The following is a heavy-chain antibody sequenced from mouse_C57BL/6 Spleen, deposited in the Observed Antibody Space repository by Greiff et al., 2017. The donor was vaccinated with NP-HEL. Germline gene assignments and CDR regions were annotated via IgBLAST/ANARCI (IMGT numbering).Heavy chain of an antibody. CDR2: INPNNGGT. V-gene: IGHV1-18*01. J-gene: IGHJ3*01. Sequence: VQLQQSGPELVKPGASVKIPCKASGYTFTDYNMDWVKQSHGKSLEWIGDINPNNGGTIYNQKFKGKATLTVDKSSSTAYMELRSLTSEDTAVYYGERGDYYGSSYVSWFAYWGQGTLVTVSA. D-gene: IGHD1-1*01. CDR3: ERGDYYGSSYVSWFAY. CDR1: GYTFTDYN.